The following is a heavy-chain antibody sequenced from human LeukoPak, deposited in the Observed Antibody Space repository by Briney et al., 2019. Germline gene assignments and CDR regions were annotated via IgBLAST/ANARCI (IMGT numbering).Heavy chain of an antibody. CDR2: INPIFGTA. CDR3: ATCGGACYYGVALNWFDP. D-gene: IGHD2-21*02. Sequence: SVTVSFKASGGTFISYAISWVRQAPGQGLEWMGGINPIFGTANYSQKFQGRVTITADKSTSTSYIELSSLRSEDTAVYYCATCGGACYYGVALNWFDPWGQGTLVTVSS. V-gene: IGHV1-69*06. J-gene: IGHJ5*02. CDR1: GGTFISYA.